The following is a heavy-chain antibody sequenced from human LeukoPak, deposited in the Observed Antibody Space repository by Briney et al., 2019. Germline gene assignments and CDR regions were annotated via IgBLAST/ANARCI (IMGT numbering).Heavy chain of an antibody. CDR3: AVYSGWRNWFDP. J-gene: IGHJ5*02. D-gene: IGHD6-19*01. CDR1: GGSISSGGYY. V-gene: IGHV4-31*03. CDR2: IYYSGST. Sequence: SETLSLTCTVSGGSISSGGYYWSWIRQHPGKGLEWIGYIYYSGSTYYNPSLKSRVTISVDTSKNQFSLKLSSVTAADTAVYYCAVYSGWRNWFDPWGQGTLVTVSS.